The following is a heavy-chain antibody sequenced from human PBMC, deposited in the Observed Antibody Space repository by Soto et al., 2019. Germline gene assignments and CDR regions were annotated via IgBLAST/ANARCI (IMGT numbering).Heavy chain of an antibody. V-gene: IGHV4-4*02. CDR3: ARNGDCSLTGGIGGWFDP. CDR1: SGSIDTVYW. J-gene: IGHJ5*02. Sequence: QVQLQESGPRLVKPSGTLSLTCAVSSGSIDTVYWWCWVRQSPGQGLEWIWETSHDVVTNYNPSLEARVTITIDKSQNQFHLDLISVTAAYTAMYYCARNGDCSLTGGIGGWFDPWGPGTLVTVSS. CDR2: TSHDVVT. D-gene: IGHD2-15*01.